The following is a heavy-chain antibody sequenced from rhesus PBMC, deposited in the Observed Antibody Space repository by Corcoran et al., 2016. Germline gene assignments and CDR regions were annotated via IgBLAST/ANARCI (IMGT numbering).Heavy chain of an antibody. CDR1: GFPLSDHH. CDR2: MTKGAGST. V-gene: IGHV3-178*01. Sequence: EVQMVESGGGLAKPGGSLRLSCAASGFPLSDHHMDWVRQAPGKGREWVSRMTKGAGSTSYADSVKGRFTISRENAKNTLYLQMDGLRADDTAVYYCARETSGGGLNSWGQGVVVTVSS. CDR3: ARETSGGGLNS. J-gene: IGHJ6*01.